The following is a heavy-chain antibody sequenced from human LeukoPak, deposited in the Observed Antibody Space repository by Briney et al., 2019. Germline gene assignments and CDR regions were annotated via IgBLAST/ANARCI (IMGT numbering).Heavy chain of an antibody. D-gene: IGHD3-3*01. CDR2: ISGSGGSS. V-gene: IGHV3-23*01. CDR1: GFTFATYA. J-gene: IGHJ4*02. CDR3: AKAHNDFWRCQGSNNFDY. Sequence: GGSLRLSCAASGFTFATYAMSWVRQAPGRGLEWVSTISGSGGSSYYADSVKGRFTISRDNSKNTLYLQMNSLRVEDTAGYYCAKAHNDFWRCQGSNNFDYGGKGTPVTVSS.